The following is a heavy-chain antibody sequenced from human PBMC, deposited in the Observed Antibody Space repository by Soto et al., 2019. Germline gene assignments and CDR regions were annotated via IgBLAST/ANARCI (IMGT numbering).Heavy chain of an antibody. CDR1: GFTVSSNY. J-gene: IGHJ6*03. CDR2: IYSGGST. CDR3: ARGSWDDVTGHFYMDV. D-gene: IGHD1-1*01. Sequence: GGSLRLSCAASGFTVSSNYMSWVRQAPGKGLEWVSVIYSGGSTYYADSVKGRFTISRDNSKNTLYLQMNSLRAEDTAVYYCARGSWDDVTGHFYMDVWDKGTAVTVSS. V-gene: IGHV3-66*01.